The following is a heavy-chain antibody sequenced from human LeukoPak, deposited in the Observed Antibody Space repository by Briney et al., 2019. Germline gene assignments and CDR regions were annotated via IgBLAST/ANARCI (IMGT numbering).Heavy chain of an antibody. Sequence: PSETLSLTCTVSGGSISSYYWSWIRQPPGKGLEWIGYIYYSGSTNYNPSLKSRVTISVDTSKNQFSLKLSSVTAADTAVYYCARVYRDDFSSGYSTHFDYWGQGTLVTVSS. CDR3: ARVYRDDFSSGYSTHFDY. D-gene: IGHD3-3*01. V-gene: IGHV4-59*01. J-gene: IGHJ4*02. CDR1: GGSISSYY. CDR2: IYYSGST.